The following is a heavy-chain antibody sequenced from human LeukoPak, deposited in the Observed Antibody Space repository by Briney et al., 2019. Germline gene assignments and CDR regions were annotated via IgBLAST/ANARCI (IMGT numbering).Heavy chain of an antibody. CDR1: GYTLTELS. V-gene: IGHV1-24*01. J-gene: IGHJ4*02. CDR2: FDPEDGVT. D-gene: IGHD3-16*02. CDR3: ATSYYDYVWGSYRYNPYFDY. Sequence: ASVKVSCKVSGYTLTELSMHWVRQAPGKGLEWMGGFDPEDGVTIYAQKFQGRVTMTEDTSTDTAYMELSSLRSEDTAVYYCATSYYDYVWGSYRYNPYFDYWGQGTLVTVSS.